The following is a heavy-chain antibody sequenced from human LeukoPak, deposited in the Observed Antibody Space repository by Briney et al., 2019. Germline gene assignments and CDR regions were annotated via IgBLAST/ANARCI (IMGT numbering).Heavy chain of an antibody. CDR2: ISGSGGST. V-gene: IGHV3-23*01. CDR1: GFTFSSYA. CDR3: AKTRKSIAAFDY. J-gene: IGHJ4*02. Sequence: GGSLRLSCAASGFTFSSYAMSWVRQAPGKGPEWVSAISGSGGSTYYADSVKGRFTISRDNSKNTLYLQMNSQRAEDTAVYYCAKTRKSIAAFDYWGQGTLVTVSS. D-gene: IGHD6-6*01.